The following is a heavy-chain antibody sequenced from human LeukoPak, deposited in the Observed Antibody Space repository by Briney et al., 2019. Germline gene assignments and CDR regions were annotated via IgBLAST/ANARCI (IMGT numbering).Heavy chain of an antibody. J-gene: IGHJ6*02. CDR1: GFTFSGYT. Sequence: GGSLRLSCAASGFTFSGYTMNWVRQAPGKGLEWVSSISSSSDYIYYADSVQGRFTISRDNAKNSLYLQMNSLRAEDTAVYYCARDYSLTAMDVWGQGTTVTVSS. CDR2: ISSSSDYI. CDR3: ARDYSLTAMDV. V-gene: IGHV3-21*01. D-gene: IGHD2-15*01.